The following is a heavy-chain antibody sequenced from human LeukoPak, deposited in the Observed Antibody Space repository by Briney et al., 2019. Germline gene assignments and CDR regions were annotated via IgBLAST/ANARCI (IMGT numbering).Heavy chain of an antibody. Sequence: GASVKVSCKASGYTSTGYYMHWVRQAPGQGLEWMGWINPNSGGTNYAQKFQGRVTMTRDTSISTAYMELSRLRSDDTAVYYCARPGAGRDYYDFWSGYSDAFDIWGQGTMVTVSS. CDR2: INPNSGGT. CDR1: GYTSTGYY. D-gene: IGHD3-3*01. CDR3: ARPGAGRDYYDFWSGYSDAFDI. V-gene: IGHV1-2*02. J-gene: IGHJ3*02.